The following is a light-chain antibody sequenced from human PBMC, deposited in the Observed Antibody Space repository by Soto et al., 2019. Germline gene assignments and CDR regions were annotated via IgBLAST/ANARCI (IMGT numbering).Light chain of an antibody. CDR1: QSVSSSY. CDR3: QQYGDSPLT. CDR2: GAS. V-gene: IGKV3-20*01. J-gene: IGKJ4*01. Sequence: EIVLTQSPGTLSLSPGERATLSCRASQSVSSSYLAWYQQRPGQAPRLLIYGASSRATGIPDRFSGSGSGTDFTLTISRLEPEDFAVYHCQQYGDSPLTFGGGTKVDI.